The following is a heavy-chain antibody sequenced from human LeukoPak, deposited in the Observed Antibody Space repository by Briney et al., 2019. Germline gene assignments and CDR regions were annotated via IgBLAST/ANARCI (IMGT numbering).Heavy chain of an antibody. CDR3: SRAVSYGDYYFDY. V-gene: IGHV3-23*01. CDR1: GFTFSSYA. Sequence: GGSLRLSCAASGFTFSSYAMSWVRQAPGKGLEWVSAISGSGGSTYYADSVKGRFTISRDNSKNTLYLQMNSLRAEDTAVYYWSRAVSYGDYYFDYWGQGALLTVSS. D-gene: IGHD4-17*01. CDR2: ISGSGGST. J-gene: IGHJ4*02.